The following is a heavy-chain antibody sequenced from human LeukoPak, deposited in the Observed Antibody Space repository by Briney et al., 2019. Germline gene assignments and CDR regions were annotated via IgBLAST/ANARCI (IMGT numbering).Heavy chain of an antibody. J-gene: IGHJ4*02. D-gene: IGHD3-10*01. CDR3: ASSNGSGSYYDY. CDR2: IYHSGST. CDR1: GGSISSGGYS. Sequence: SQTLSLTFAVSGGSISSGGYSWSWIRQPPGKGLEWIGYIYHSGSTYYNPSLKSRVTISVDRSKDQFSLKLSSVTAADTAVYYCASSNGSGSYYDYWGQGTLVTVSP. V-gene: IGHV4-30-2*01.